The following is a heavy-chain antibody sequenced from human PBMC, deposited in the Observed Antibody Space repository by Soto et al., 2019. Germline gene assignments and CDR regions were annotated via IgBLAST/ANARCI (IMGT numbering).Heavy chain of an antibody. CDR3: VRSGGDYGSYIDY. J-gene: IGHJ4*02. Sequence: SETLSLTCDVSGYSISSGYYWAWVRQPPGKGMEWIGSINHRGNSFYNPSLKSRVTISVDTSRNQGSLKVSSVTAADTAVYYCVRSGGDYGSYIDYWGQGTLVTVSS. CDR1: GYSISSGYY. CDR2: INHRGNS. V-gene: IGHV4-38-2*01. D-gene: IGHD4-17*01.